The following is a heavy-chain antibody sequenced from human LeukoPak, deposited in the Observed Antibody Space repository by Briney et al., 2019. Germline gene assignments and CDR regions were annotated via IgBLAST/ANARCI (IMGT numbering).Heavy chain of an antibody. J-gene: IGHJ6*02. CDR3: ARVYISADDYVWGSYLPFFYYYHGMDV. CDR1: GFTFSSYS. D-gene: IGHD3-16*02. CDR2: ISSSSSSI. Sequence: PGGSLRLSCAASGFTFSSYSMNWVRQAPGKGLEWVSSISSSSSSIYYADSVKGRFTISRDNAKNSLYLQMDSLRAEDTAVYYCARVYISADDYVWGSYLPFFYYYHGMDVWGQGTTVTVS. V-gene: IGHV3-21*01.